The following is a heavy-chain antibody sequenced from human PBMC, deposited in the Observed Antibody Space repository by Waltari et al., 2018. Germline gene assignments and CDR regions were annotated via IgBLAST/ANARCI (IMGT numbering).Heavy chain of an antibody. Sequence: EVQLVESGGGLVQPGGSLRLSCAVSGFTFSSYSMNWVRPAPGKGLEWVSYISSSSSTIYYADSVKGRFTISRDNAKNSLYLQMNSLRDEDTAVYYCARDRSGWNSRGIDYWGQGTLVTVSS. V-gene: IGHV3-48*02. D-gene: IGHD6-19*01. CDR3: ARDRSGWNSRGIDY. J-gene: IGHJ4*02. CDR1: GFTFSSYS. CDR2: ISSSSSTI.